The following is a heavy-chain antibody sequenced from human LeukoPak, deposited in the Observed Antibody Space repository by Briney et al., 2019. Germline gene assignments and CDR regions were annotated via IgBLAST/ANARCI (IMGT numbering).Heavy chain of an antibody. V-gene: IGHV3-23*01. CDR1: GFTFRIYA. CDR2: ISGSGEST. J-gene: IGHJ2*01. Sequence: GGSLRLSCAASGFTFRIYAMSWVRQAPGRGLEWVSTISGSGESTYYADSVKGRFTFSRDNSKNTLYLQMNSLRAEGTAVYYCAKDHLTGDPGWYFDLWGRGALVTVSS. CDR3: AKDHLTGDPGWYFDL. D-gene: IGHD7-27*01.